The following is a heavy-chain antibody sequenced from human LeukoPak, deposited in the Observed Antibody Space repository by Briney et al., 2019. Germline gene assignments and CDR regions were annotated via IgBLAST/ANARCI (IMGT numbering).Heavy chain of an antibody. J-gene: IGHJ3*01. CDR3: AKYWDGFDV. V-gene: IGHV4-59*08. D-gene: IGHD2/OR15-2a*01. CDR2: IHYTGTT. Sequence: PSETLSPTCTVSGGSISSYYWSWIRQPPGKGLEWIGYIHYTGTTNYNPSLRTRVTISLDTSKTQFSLRLNSVTAADTAFYYCAKYWDGFDVWGQGTVVTVSS. CDR1: GGSISSYY.